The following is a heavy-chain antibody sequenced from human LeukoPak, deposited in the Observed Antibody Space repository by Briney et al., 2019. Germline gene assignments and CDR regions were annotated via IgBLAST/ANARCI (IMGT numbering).Heavy chain of an antibody. CDR2: ISWNSGSI. CDR3: VKDAGSGWFDR. D-gene: IGHD6-19*01. CDR1: GFTFSSYW. V-gene: IGHV3-9*01. J-gene: IGHJ5*02. Sequence: PGGSLRLSCAASGFTFSSYWMHWVRQAPGKGLEWVSGISWNSGSIGYADSVKGRFTISRDNAKNSLYLQMNSLRVEDTALYYCVKDAGSGWFDRWGQGTLVTVSS.